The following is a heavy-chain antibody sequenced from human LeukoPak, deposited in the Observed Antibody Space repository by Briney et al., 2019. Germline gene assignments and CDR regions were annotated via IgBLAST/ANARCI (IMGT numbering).Heavy chain of an antibody. Sequence: PGGSLRLSCAASGFTVSSNYMSWVRQAPGKGLEWVSVIYSGGSTYYADSVKDRFTISRDNSKNTLYLQMNSLRAEDTAVYYCARVHLSTDVSDYYMDVWGKGTTVTVSS. V-gene: IGHV3-53*01. CDR3: ARVHLSTDVSDYYMDV. J-gene: IGHJ6*03. D-gene: IGHD2-2*01. CDR2: IYSGGST. CDR1: GFTVSSNY.